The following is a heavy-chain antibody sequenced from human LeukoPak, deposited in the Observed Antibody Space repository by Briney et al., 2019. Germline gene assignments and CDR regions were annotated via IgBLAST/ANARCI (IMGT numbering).Heavy chain of an antibody. CDR3: ARVGFGNTPHPIDY. D-gene: IGHD4-23*01. J-gene: IGHJ4*02. Sequence: GASVKVSCKASGYTFTRYYLHWVRQAPGQGLEWMGIINPSAGSTSFAQNFQGRVTMTRDTSTSTVYMELSSLRSEDTAVYYCARVGFGNTPHPIDYWGQGALVTVSS. CDR1: GYTFTRYY. CDR2: INPSAGST. V-gene: IGHV1-46*01.